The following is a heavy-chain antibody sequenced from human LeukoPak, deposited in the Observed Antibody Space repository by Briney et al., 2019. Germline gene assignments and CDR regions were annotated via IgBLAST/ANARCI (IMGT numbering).Heavy chain of an antibody. CDR1: GFTFSSYG. Sequence: GGSLRLSCAASGFTFSSYGMSWVRQAPGKGREWVSAISGSGGSTYYADSVKGRFTISRDNSKNTLYLQMNSLRAEDTALYFCARDATTEPGTVYMDVWGKGTTVTISS. CDR3: ARDATTEPGTVYMDV. V-gene: IGHV3-23*01. D-gene: IGHD6-13*01. CDR2: ISGSGGST. J-gene: IGHJ6*03.